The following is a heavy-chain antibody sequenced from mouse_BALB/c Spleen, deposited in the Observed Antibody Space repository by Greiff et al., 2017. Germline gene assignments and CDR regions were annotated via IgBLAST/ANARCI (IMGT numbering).Heavy chain of an antibody. Sequence: VQLKESGGDLVKPGGSLKLSCAASGFTFSSYGMSWVRQTPDKRLEWVATISSGGSYTYCPDSVKGRFTISRDNAKNTLYLQMSSLKSEDTAMYYCARDYYGNYGGAMDYWGQGTSVTVSS. CDR3: ARDYYGNYGGAMDY. J-gene: IGHJ4*01. D-gene: IGHD2-1*01. CDR2: ISSGGSYT. V-gene: IGHV5-6*01. CDR1: GFTFSSYG.